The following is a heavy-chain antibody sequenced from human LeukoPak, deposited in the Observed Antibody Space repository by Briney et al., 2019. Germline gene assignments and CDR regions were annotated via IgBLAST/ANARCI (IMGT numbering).Heavy chain of an antibody. CDR1: GFTFSNYG. V-gene: IGHV3-30*18. Sequence: GGSLRLCCAASGFTFSNYGMHWFRQAPGKGLEWVAVISHDGSNKYYGDSVKGRFTISRDNSKNTLFLQMNSLRAEDTAVYYCANFWPRGRRPTRYYFEYWGQGTLVTVSS. D-gene: IGHD3-3*01. CDR3: ANFWPRGRRPTRYYFEY. CDR2: ISHDGSNK. J-gene: IGHJ4*02.